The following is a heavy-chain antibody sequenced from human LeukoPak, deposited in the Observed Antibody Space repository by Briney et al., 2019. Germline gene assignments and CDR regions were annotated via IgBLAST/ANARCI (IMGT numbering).Heavy chain of an antibody. CDR3: AKTYYGGNGNYYFDY. CDR1: GFTVSTNY. J-gene: IGHJ4*02. V-gene: IGHV3-53*01. D-gene: IGHD4-23*01. Sequence: GGSQRLSCAASGFTVSTNYMSWVRQAPGKGLEWVSVIYSAGNTYYAESVKGRFTISRDNSKNMLYLEMNSLRAEDTAVYYCAKTYYGGNGNYYFDYWGQGTLVTVSS. CDR2: IYSAGNT.